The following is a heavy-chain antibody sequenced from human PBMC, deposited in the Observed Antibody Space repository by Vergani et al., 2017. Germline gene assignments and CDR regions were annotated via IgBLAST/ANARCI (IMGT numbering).Heavy chain of an antibody. CDR3: AGGPRPGRVVVRWNYMDV. J-gene: IGHJ6*03. Sequence: EVQLVESGGGLVKPGGSLRLSCEASGFTFSSYSMNWVRQAPGKGLEWVSSISSSSSYIYYADSVKGRFTISRDNAKNSLYLQMNSLRAEDTAVYYCAGGPRPGRVVVRWNYMDVWGKGTTVTVSS. CDR2: ISSSSSYI. D-gene: IGHD2-2*01. V-gene: IGHV3-21*01. CDR1: GFTFSSYS.